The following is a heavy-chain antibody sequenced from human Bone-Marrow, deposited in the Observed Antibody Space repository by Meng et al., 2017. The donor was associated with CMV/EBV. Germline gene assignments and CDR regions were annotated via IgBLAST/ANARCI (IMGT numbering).Heavy chain of an antibody. D-gene: IGHD5-18*01. CDR3: AKEHSYGFDNWFDP. CDR1: GFTFTSYS. Sequence: GGSLRLSCVGAGFTFTSYSMIWVRQSPGKGPEWVSSISSTSSYSFYIDSVKGRFTISRDNAKDSVYLQMNRLRAEDTAVYYCAKEHSYGFDNWFDPWGQGTLVTVSS. V-gene: IGHV3-21*01. J-gene: IGHJ5*02. CDR2: ISSTSSYS.